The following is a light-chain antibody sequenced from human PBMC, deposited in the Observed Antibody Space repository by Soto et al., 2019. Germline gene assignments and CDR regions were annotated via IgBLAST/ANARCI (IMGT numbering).Light chain of an antibody. Sequence: DIQMTQSPSTLSTSVGDRITITCRASQSSSTWLAWYQQKPGKAPKLLIYKASRLGNGVPSRFGGTGSGTEFTLTISSLQPDDFATYYCQHRLSFGGGTKLEI. V-gene: IGKV1-5*03. J-gene: IGKJ4*01. CDR2: KAS. CDR3: QHRLS. CDR1: QSSSTW.